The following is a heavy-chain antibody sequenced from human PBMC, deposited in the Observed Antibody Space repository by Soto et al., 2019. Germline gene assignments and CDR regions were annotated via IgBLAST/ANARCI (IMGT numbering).Heavy chain of an antibody. J-gene: IGHJ4*02. V-gene: IGHV3-30-3*01. CDR3: ASNYYYDSSGYY. CDR1: GFTFSSYA. D-gene: IGHD3-22*01. CDR2: ISYDGSNK. Sequence: PGGSLRLSCAASGFTFSSYAMHWVRQAPGKGLEWVAVISYDGSNKYYADSVKGRFTISRDNSKNTLYLQMNSLRAEDTAVYYCASNYYYDSSGYYWGQGTLVTVSS.